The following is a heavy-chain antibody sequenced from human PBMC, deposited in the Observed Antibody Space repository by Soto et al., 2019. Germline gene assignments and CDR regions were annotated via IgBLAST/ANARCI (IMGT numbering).Heavy chain of an antibody. Sequence: PGGSLRLSCAVSGFSFGTYTVNWVRQAPGMGLEWVSGLSDSVGTTHYADSVKGRFTISRDNDKNTVFLEMNSLRAEDTAVYYCAKVFSPEGGNYFDYWGQGTLVTVSS. CDR2: LSDSVGTT. CDR1: GFSFGTYT. CDR3: AKVFSPEGGNYFDY. V-gene: IGHV3-23*01. J-gene: IGHJ4*02.